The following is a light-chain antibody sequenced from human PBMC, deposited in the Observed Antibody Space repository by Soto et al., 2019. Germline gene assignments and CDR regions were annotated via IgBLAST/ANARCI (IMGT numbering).Light chain of an antibody. V-gene: IGKV1-39*01. CDR1: QSIRTY. J-gene: IGKJ1*01. Sequence: FQMTQSPSSLSASIGDRVTITCRASQSIRTYLNWYQQKPGKATQLLIYAASRLQSGVPSRFSGSGSGTDFTLTITSLQPEDFATYYCQQSYSTMATFGQGTKVEIK. CDR3: QQSYSTMAT. CDR2: AAS.